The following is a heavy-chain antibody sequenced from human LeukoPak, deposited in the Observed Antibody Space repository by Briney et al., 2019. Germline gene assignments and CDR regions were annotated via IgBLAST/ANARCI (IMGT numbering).Heavy chain of an antibody. D-gene: IGHD3-10*01. CDR2: IIPILGIA. CDR1: GGTFSSYA. CDR3: ARDQDGSGRYD. J-gene: IGHJ4*02. V-gene: IGHV1-69*04. Sequence: EASVKVSCKASGGTFSSYAISWVRQAPGQGLEWMGRIIPILGIANYAQKFQGRVTITADKSTSTAYMELSSLRSEDTAVYYCARDQDGSGRYDWGQGTLVTVSS.